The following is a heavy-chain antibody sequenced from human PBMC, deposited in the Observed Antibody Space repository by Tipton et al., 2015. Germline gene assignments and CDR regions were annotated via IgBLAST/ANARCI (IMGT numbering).Heavy chain of an antibody. Sequence: VQLVQSGAEVKKPGESLKISCKGSGYTFTNYWIGWVRQMPGKGLEWMGITYPGDSHTRYNPSFQGQVTISADKSISTAYLHWSSLKASDTAMYYCARHVSFYYDTHGSDALDIWAQGTMVTVSS. D-gene: IGHD3-22*01. V-gene: IGHV5-51*01. CDR1: GYTFTNYW. J-gene: IGHJ3*02. CDR2: TYPGDSHT. CDR3: ARHVSFYYDTHGSDALDI.